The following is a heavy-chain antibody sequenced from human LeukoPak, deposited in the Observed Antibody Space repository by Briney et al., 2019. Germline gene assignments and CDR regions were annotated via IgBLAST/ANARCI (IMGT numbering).Heavy chain of an antibody. CDR2: IYHSGST. Sequence: SGTLSLTCTVSGGSISSSNWWSWVRQPPGKGLEWIGEIYHSGSTNYNPSLKSRVTISVDKSKNQFSLKLSSVTAADTAVYYCAREARSGYYDSSGTYVYRGQGTLVTVSS. D-gene: IGHD3-22*01. CDR1: GGSISSSNW. CDR3: AREARSGYYDSSGTYVY. J-gene: IGHJ4*02. V-gene: IGHV4-4*02.